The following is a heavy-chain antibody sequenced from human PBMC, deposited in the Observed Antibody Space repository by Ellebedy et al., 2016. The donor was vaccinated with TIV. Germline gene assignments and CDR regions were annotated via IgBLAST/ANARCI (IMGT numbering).Heavy chain of an antibody. J-gene: IGHJ4*02. Sequence: AASVKVSCKASGGTFTNYPFSWVRQAPGQGPEWMGGIIPLSGTTHYAQKFQGKVTITADVSTTTAYMELRSLRSEDTAVYYCTRGYSSYFYGFDRWGQGTLVTVSS. V-gene: IGHV1-69*13. D-gene: IGHD6-6*01. CDR3: TRGYSSYFYGFDR. CDR1: GGTFTNYP. CDR2: IIPLSGTT.